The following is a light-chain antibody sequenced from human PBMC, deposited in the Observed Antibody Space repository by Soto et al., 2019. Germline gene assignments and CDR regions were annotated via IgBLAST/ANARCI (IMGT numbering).Light chain of an antibody. J-gene: IGLJ1*01. V-gene: IGLV3-21*02. Sequence: SYVLTQPPSVSAAPGQTARITCGGDDIGSKSVHWYQQKPSQAPVLVVYEARARPSGIPERFSGSNSGNTATLTISRVEDGDEADYYCQVWDSSNYHYVFGSGTKVTVL. CDR1: DIGSKS. CDR2: EAR. CDR3: QVWDSSNYHYV.